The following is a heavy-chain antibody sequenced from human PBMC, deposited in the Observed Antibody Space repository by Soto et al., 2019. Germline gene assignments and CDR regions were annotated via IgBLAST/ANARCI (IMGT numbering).Heavy chain of an antibody. V-gene: IGHV1-18*01. J-gene: IGHJ1*01. D-gene: IGHD6-13*01. CDR3: ERERAESSWYSAEYIQH. Sequence: ASVNVSCKASCYTFSDYGIHWVRQAPVQWLELMGWISGYNGNTNYAQKVQDRVTMTADTSTRTAYMELRSLRSDDEAVYYGERERAESSWYSAEYIQHWGQVNLVTVSS. CDR1: CYTFSDYG. CDR2: ISGYNGNT.